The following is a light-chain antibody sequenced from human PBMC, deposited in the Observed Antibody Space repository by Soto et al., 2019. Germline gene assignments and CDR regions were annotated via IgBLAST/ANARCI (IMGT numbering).Light chain of an antibody. V-gene: IGLV2-23*01. CDR2: EGS. CDR3: SSYAGRGTSI. J-gene: IGLJ1*01. CDR1: SSDIGNYKV. Sequence: QSALTQPASVSGSPGQSIIISCTGSSSDIGNYKVVSWFQHHPGQAPKLIIYEGSARPSGVSNRFSGSKSGNTASLTISGLQTEDEAEYYCSSYAGRGTSIFGTGTKVTVL.